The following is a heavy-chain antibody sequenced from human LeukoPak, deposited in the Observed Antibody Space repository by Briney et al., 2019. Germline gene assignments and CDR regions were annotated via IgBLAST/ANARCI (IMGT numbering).Heavy chain of an antibody. J-gene: IGHJ4*02. Sequence: GGSLRLSCAASGFIFDSVGMNWVRQAPGKRLEWVSSISQFGDRTYYADSVQGRFTISRDNSKNTLFLQMDSLRAEDTAVYYCAKGGFGRPFDYWGQGTLVTVSS. CDR1: GFIFDSVG. V-gene: IGHV3-23*01. D-gene: IGHD3-10*01. CDR3: AKGGFGRPFDY. CDR2: ISQFGDRT.